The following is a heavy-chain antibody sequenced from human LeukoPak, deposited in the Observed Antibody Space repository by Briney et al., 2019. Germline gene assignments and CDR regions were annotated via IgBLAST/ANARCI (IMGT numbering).Heavy chain of an antibody. CDR3: ARDQRKAGYSSSWQWTFNY. D-gene: IGHD6-13*01. J-gene: IGHJ4*02. CDR1: GFTFSSYW. V-gene: IGHV3-74*01. Sequence: GGSLRLSCAASGFTFSSYWMHWVRQAPGKGLVWVSRINTDGSSTSYADSVKGRFTISRDNAKNTLYLQMNSLRAEDTAVYYCARDQRKAGYSSSWQWTFNYWGQGTLVTVSS. CDR2: INTDGSST.